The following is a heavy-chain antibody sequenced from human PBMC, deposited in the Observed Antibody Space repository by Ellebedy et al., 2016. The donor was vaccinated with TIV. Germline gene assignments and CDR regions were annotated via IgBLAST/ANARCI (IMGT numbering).Heavy chain of an antibody. J-gene: IGHJ4*02. CDR2: IKQDGSEK. Sequence: GGSLRLSCAASGFTFSNYWMSWVRQAPGKGLEWVANIKQDGSEKYYVDSVEGRFSISRDNAKNSMYLQMNSLRDEDTAVYYCERDQWLGRAYYFDSWGQGTLLTVSS. D-gene: IGHD6-19*01. CDR3: ERDQWLGRAYYFDS. CDR1: GFTFSNYW. V-gene: IGHV3-7*01.